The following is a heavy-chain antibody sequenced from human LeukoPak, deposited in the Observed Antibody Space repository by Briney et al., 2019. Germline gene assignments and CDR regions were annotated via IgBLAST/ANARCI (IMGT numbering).Heavy chain of an antibody. V-gene: IGHV4-39*01. Sequence: PSETLSLTCTVSGGSISSSSYSWGWIRQPPGKGLEWIGSIYYSGSTYYNPSLKSRVTISVDTSKNQFSLKLSSVTAADTAVYHCARQGGSAMVDFDYWGQGTLVTVSS. CDR2: IYYSGST. CDR1: GGSISSSSYS. D-gene: IGHD5-18*01. J-gene: IGHJ4*02. CDR3: ARQGGSAMVDFDY.